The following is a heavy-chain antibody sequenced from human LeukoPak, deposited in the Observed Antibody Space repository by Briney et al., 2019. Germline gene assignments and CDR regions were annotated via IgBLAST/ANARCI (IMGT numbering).Heavy chain of an antibody. D-gene: IGHD2-2*01. V-gene: IGHV4-59*12. J-gene: IGHJ6*02. CDR3: VRGPLGCSSTSCYRYYYYGMDV. CDR2: IYYSGST. CDR1: GGSMSPYH. Sequence: SETLSLTCTASGGSMSPYHWVWIRQPPGKGLEWTGYIYYSGSTNYNPSLNSRVTISVDTSKNQFSLRLSSVTAADTAVYYCVRGPLGCSSTSCYRYYYYGMDVWGQGTTVTVSS.